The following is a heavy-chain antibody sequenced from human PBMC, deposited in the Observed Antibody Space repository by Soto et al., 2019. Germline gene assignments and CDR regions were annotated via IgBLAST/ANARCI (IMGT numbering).Heavy chain of an antibody. V-gene: IGHV3-21*04. CDR1: GFTFSSYS. CDR2: ISSSSSYI. J-gene: IGHJ1*01. Sequence: GGSLRLSCAASGFTFSSYSMNWVRQAPGKGLEWVSSISSSSSYIYYADSVKGRFTISRDNAKNSLYLQMNSLRVEDTAIYYCARNPLPHPPYWGQGTLVTVSS. CDR3: ARNPLPHPPY.